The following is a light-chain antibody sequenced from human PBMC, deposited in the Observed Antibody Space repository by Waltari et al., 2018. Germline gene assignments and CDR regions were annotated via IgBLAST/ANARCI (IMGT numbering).Light chain of an antibody. J-gene: IGKJ3*01. CDR1: QSVLYSSNNKNY. Sequence: DIVMTQSPDSLPVSLGERATINCKSSQSVLYSSNNKNYLAWYQQKPGQPPNLLSYWASTRESGVPDRFSGSGSGTDFTLTISSLQAEDVAVYYCQQYYSTPFTFGPGTKVDIK. CDR2: WAS. V-gene: IGKV4-1*01. CDR3: QQYYSTPFT.